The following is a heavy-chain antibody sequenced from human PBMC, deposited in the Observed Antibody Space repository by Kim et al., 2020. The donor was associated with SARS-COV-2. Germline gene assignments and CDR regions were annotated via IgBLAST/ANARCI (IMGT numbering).Heavy chain of an antibody. CDR3: AREGYCSGGSCYFHYYYGMDV. CDR1: GFTFSSYS. Sequence: GGSLRLSCAASGFTFSSYSMNWVRQAPGKGLEWVSSISSSSSYIYYADSVKGRFTISRDNAKNSLYLQMNSLRAEDTAVYYCAREGYCSGGSCYFHYYYGMDVWGQGTTVTVSS. V-gene: IGHV3-21*01. D-gene: IGHD2-15*01. J-gene: IGHJ6*02. CDR2: ISSSSSYI.